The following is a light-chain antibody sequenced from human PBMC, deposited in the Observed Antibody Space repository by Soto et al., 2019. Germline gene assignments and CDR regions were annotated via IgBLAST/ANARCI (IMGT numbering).Light chain of an antibody. V-gene: IGLV1-40*01. J-gene: IGLJ2*01. CDR2: GNS. Sequence: QSVLTQPPSVSGAPGQRVTISCTGSSSNIGAGYDVHWYQQLPGKAPKLLIYGNSNRPSGVPDRISGSKSGTSASLAISGLQAEDEADYYCHSFDSSLSGWVFGGGTKLTVL. CDR3: HSFDSSLSGWV. CDR1: SSNIGAGYD.